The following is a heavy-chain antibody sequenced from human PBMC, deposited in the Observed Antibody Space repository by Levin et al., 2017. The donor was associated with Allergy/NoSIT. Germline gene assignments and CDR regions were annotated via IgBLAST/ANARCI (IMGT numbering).Heavy chain of an antibody. D-gene: IGHD5-18*01. V-gene: IGHV2-5*02. Sequence: SGSTLVKPTQTLTLTCTFSGFSLSTSGVGVGWIRPPPGKALEWLALIYWDDDKRYSPSLKSRLTITKDTSKNQVVLTMTNMDPVDTATYYCAHIPGDSYGYYYYGMDGWGQGTTVTVSS. CDR2: IYWDDDK. CDR1: GFSLSTSGVG. J-gene: IGHJ6*02. CDR3: AHIPGDSYGYYYYGMDG.